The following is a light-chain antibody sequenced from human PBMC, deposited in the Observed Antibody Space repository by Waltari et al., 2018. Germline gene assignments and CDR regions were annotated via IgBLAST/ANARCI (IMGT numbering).Light chain of an antibody. J-gene: IGKJ2*02. CDR1: QGISSY. Sequence: AIRTNQPPPSVSASTGDRVTITCRARQGISSYLAWYQHKPGEAPKPLIDAASTLRSGHPSRFSGSASGTDFTLNINCLQSEDFPTYYCQQYFSYPCTFGHATTL. CDR3: QQYFSYPCT. CDR2: AAS. V-gene: IGKV1-8*01.